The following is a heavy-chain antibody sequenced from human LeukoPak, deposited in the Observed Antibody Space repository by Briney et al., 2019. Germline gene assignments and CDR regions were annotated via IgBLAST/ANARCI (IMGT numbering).Heavy chain of an antibody. CDR1: GYSISSGYY. D-gene: IGHD4-17*01. CDR3: ARHVYHPVTTVWAFDI. CDR2: IYHSGST. J-gene: IGHJ3*02. Sequence: SETLSLTCAVSGYSISSGYYWGWIRQPPGKGLEWIGSIYHSGSTYYNPSLKSRVTISVDTSKNQFSLKLSSVTAADTAVYYCARHVYHPVTTVWAFDIWGRGTMVTVSS. V-gene: IGHV4-38-2*01.